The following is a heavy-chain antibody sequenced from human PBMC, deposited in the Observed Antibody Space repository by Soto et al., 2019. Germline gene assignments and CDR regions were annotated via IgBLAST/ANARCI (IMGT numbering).Heavy chain of an antibody. CDR3: AKISGARYCSSTSCYAGYYFDY. V-gene: IGHV3-23*01. CDR2: ISGSGGST. CDR1: GFTFSSYA. J-gene: IGHJ4*02. D-gene: IGHD2-2*01. Sequence: GGSLRLSCAASGFTFSSYAMSWVRQAPGKGLEWVSAISGSGGSTCYADSVKGRFTISRDNSKNTLYLQMNSLRAEDTAVYYCAKISGARYCSSTSCYAGYYFDYWGQGTLVTVSS.